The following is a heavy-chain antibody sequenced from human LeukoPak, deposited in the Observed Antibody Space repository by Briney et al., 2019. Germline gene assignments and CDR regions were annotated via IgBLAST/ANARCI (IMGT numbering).Heavy chain of an antibody. J-gene: IGHJ4*02. D-gene: IGHD3-3*01. CDR1: GFIFSNYA. CDR2: ITGSGGGS. V-gene: IGHV3-23*01. CDR3: AKKSPWSGPFDY. Sequence: GGSLRLSCKASGFIFSNYAMSWVRQAPGKGLEWVSIITGSGGGSYYADSAKGRFTLSRDNSKNTLFLQMNSLRAEDTAVYFCAKKSPWSGPFDYWGQGTLVTVFS.